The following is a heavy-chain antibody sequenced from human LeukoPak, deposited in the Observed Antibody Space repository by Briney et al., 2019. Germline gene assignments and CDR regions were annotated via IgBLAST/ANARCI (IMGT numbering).Heavy chain of an antibody. Sequence: GGSLRLSCAASGFTFSSYSMNWVRQAPGKGLEWVSSIGSLSTYIYYADSVQGRFTISRDNAKNSLYLQMNSLRAEDTAVYYCARVAKERVGGVYYFDYWGQGTLVTVSS. J-gene: IGHJ4*02. CDR3: ARVAKERVGGVYYFDY. V-gene: IGHV3-21*01. CDR1: GFTFSSYS. CDR2: IGSLSTYI. D-gene: IGHD1-1*01.